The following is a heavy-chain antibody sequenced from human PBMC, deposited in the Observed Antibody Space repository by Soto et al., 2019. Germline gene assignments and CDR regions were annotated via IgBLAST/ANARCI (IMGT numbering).Heavy chain of an antibody. CDR3: ARQLGGNNYYYGMDV. CDR2: IIPIFGTA. V-gene: IGHV1-69*12. CDR1: GGTFSSYA. D-gene: IGHD6-13*01. J-gene: IGHJ6*02. Sequence: QVQLVQSGAEVKKPGSSVKVSCKASGGTFSSYAISWVRQAPGQGLEWMGGIIPIFGTAAYAQKFEGRARITADESTSTAYMQRRSLISEDTAVYYCARQLGGNNYYYGMDVWGQGTTVTVSS.